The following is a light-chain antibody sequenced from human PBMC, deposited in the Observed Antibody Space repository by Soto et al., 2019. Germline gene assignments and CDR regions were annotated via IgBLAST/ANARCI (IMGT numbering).Light chain of an antibody. CDR1: SSDVGGYNY. CDR2: DVT. CDR3: TSFTSGSTPYV. V-gene: IGLV2-14*03. Sequence: QSALTQPASVSGSPGQLITISCAGTSSDVGGYNYVSWYQQLPGKAPQLVIYDVTHRPSGVSDRFSGSRSGNTASLTISGLQAEDEADYYCTSFTSGSTPYVLGTGTKVTVL. J-gene: IGLJ1*01.